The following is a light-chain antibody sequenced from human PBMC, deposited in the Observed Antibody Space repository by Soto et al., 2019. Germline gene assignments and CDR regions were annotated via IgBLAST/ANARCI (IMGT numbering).Light chain of an antibody. CDR3: QQRSDWPPT. CDR2: GAS. CDR1: QTVISDY. J-gene: IGKJ1*01. Sequence: EIVLTQSPGTLSLSPGDSATLSCRASQTVISDYLAWYQQTPGQAPRLLIYGASSRATDTPDRFSGSGSGTDFTLTISSLEAEDFAVYYCQQRSDWPPTFGQGTKV. V-gene: IGKV3D-20*02.